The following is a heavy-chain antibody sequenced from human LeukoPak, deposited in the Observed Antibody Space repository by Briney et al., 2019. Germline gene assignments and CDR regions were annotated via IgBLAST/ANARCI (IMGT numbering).Heavy chain of an antibody. CDR3: ARVVAGAGHLEY. CDR2: TYYRSKWYN. D-gene: IGHD6-13*01. V-gene: IGHV6-1*01. CDR1: GDSVSTDSAD. J-gene: IGHJ4*02. Sequence: SQTLSLTCVISGDSVSTDSADWHWIRRSPSRGLEWLSRTYYRSKWYNDYAVSVKSRITINPDTSKNQLSLHLNSVTPEDTAVYYCARVVAGAGHLEYWGQGTPVTVSS.